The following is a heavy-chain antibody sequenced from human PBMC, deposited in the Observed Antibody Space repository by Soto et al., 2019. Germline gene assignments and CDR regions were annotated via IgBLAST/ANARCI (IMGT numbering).Heavy chain of an antibody. V-gene: IGHV4-30-4*01. CDR3: ARAMVVTQNWFDP. Sequence: QVQLQESGPGLVKPSQTLSLTCTVSGGSISSGDYYWSCIRQPPGKGLEWIGYIYYSGSTYYNPSLKSRVTISVDTSKNQFSLKLSSVTAADTAVYYCARAMVVTQNWFDPWGQGTLVTVSS. D-gene: IGHD2-21*02. J-gene: IGHJ5*02. CDR1: GGSISSGDYY. CDR2: IYYSGST.